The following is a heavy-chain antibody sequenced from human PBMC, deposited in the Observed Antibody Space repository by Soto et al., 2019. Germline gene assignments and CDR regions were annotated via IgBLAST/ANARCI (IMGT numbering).Heavy chain of an antibody. CDR2: ISGGSSVT. V-gene: IGHV3-23*01. J-gene: IGHJ4*02. D-gene: IGHD3-10*01. CDR3: AKVLSKNYYYPFDF. CDR1: GFTFSDYA. Sequence: GGSLRLSCSASGFTFSDYAMTWVRQAPGKGLEWVSTISGGSSVTYYGDSVKGRFTISRDNAKKTLFLQLNRLSAEDTATYYCAKVLSKNYYYPFDFWGQGTQVTVSS.